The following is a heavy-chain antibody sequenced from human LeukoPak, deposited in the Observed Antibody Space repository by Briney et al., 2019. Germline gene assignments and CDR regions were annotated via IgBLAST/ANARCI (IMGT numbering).Heavy chain of an antibody. CDR1: GGSISSSSYY. J-gene: IGHJ4*02. D-gene: IGHD3-10*01. V-gene: IGHV4-39*07. Sequence: SETLSLTCTVSGGSISSSSYYWGWIRQPPGKGLEWIGSIYYSGSTYYNPSLKSRVTISVDTSKNQFSLKLSSVTAADTAVYYCARAVSGYYYGSGSYYSSWLDYWGQGTLVTVSS. CDR2: IYYSGST. CDR3: ARAVSGYYYGSGSYYSSWLDY.